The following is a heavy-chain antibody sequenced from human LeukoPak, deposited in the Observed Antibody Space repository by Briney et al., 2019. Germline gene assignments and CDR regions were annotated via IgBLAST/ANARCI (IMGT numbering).Heavy chain of an antibody. V-gene: IGHV4-39*01. CDR3: ARSVWGSYRNNWFDP. Sequence: SETLSLTCTVSGGSISSSSYYWGWIRQPPGKGLEWTGSIYYSGSTYYNPSLKSRVTISVDTSKNQFSLKLRSVTAADTAVYYCARSVWGSYRNNWFDPWGQGTLVTVFS. CDR2: IYYSGST. J-gene: IGHJ5*02. CDR1: GGSISSSSYY. D-gene: IGHD3-16*02.